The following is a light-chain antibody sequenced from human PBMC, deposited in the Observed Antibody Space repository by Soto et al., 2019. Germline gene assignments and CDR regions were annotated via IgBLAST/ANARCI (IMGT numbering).Light chain of an antibody. CDR2: KAS. J-gene: IGKJ1*01. Sequence: DIQMTQSPSTLSASVGDRVTITCRASQSISSWLAWYQQKPGKAPKLLIYKASSLESGVPSRFSDSGSWTEFTLTISSLQHDDFATYYCQQYSSYSWTFGQGTKMEIK. CDR3: QQYSSYSWT. CDR1: QSISSW. V-gene: IGKV1-5*03.